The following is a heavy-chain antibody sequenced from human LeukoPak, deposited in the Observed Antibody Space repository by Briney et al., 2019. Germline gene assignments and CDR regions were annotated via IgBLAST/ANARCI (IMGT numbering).Heavy chain of an antibody. V-gene: IGHV4-4*07. CDR2: IYTSGST. Sequence: PSETLSLTCTVSGGSISSYYWSWIRQPAGKGLEWIGRIYTSGSTNYNPSLKSRVTMSVDTSKNQFSLKLSSVTAADTAVYYCARDSGDCSSTSCYDWFDPWGQGTLVTVSS. D-gene: IGHD2-2*01. CDR3: ARDSGDCSSTSCYDWFDP. J-gene: IGHJ5*02. CDR1: GGSISSYY.